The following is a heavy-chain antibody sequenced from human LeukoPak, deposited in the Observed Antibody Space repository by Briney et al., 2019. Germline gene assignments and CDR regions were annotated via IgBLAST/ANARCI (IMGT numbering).Heavy chain of an antibody. Sequence: GGSLRLSCAASGFTFSRYAMSWVRQAPGKGLEWVSSISGSGVSTYYADSVKGRFTISRDNSKNTLYLQMNSLRAEGTAVYYCARSYYDFWSGYYEDYWGQGTLVTVSS. J-gene: IGHJ4*02. CDR1: GFTFSRYA. D-gene: IGHD3-3*01. V-gene: IGHV3-23*01. CDR3: ARSYYDFWSGYYEDY. CDR2: ISGSGVST.